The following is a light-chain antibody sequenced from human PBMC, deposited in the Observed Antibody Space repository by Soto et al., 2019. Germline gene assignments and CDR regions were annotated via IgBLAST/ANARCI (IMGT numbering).Light chain of an antibody. CDR1: QSVSRSY. J-gene: IGKJ2*01. CDR3: QQYDTSPPVYT. CDR2: DAS. V-gene: IGKV3-20*01. Sequence: EIVLTQSPGTLSLSPGERATLSCRASQSVSRSYLAWYQQKPGQAPRLLIYDASSRATGIPARFSGSGSGTDFTLTISRLEPEDFAVYYCQQYDTSPPVYTFGQGTKLEI.